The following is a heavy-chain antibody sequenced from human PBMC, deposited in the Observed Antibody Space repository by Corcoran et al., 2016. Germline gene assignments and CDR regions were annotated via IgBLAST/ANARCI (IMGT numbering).Heavy chain of an antibody. D-gene: IGHD3-22*01. CDR3: ARDYYDSSGYYTHYYYYGMDV. J-gene: IGHJ6*02. V-gene: IGHV4-4*07. Sequence: QVQLQESGPGLVKPSETLSLTCTVSGGSISSYYWSWIRQPAGKGLEWIGRIYTSGSTNYNPSLKSRVTMSVDTSKNQFSLNLSSVTAADTAVYYCARDYYDSSGYYTHYYYYGMDVWGQGTTVTVSS. CDR2: IYTSGST. CDR1: GGSISSYY.